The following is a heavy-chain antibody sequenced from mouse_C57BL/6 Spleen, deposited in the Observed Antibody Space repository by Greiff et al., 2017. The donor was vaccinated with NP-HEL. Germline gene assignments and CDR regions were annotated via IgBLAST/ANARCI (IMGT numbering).Heavy chain of an antibody. CDR2: ISDGGSYT. Sequence: EVHLVESGGGLVKPGGSLKLSCAASGFTFSSYAMSWVRQTPEKRLEWVATISDGGSYTYYPDNVKGRFTISRDNAKNKLYLQLSHLKSDDTAMYYCARDKTGSWYFDVWGTGTTVTVSS. CDR1: GFTFSSYA. D-gene: IGHD4-1*01. V-gene: IGHV5-4*01. CDR3: ARDKTGSWYFDV. J-gene: IGHJ1*03.